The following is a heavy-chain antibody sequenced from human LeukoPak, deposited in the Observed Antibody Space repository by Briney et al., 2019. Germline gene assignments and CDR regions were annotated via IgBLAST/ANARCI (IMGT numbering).Heavy chain of an antibody. CDR1: GFTFNNYG. CDR3: ARDRRDGYNVLDY. CDR2: IRYDGSNT. V-gene: IGHV3-30*02. D-gene: IGHD5-24*01. J-gene: IGHJ4*02. Sequence: GGSLRLSCAASGFTFNNYGMHWVRQAPGKGLEWLAFIRYDGSNTYYADSVKGRFTVSRDDSKNTLYLQMNSLRGDDTAIYYCARDRRDGYNVLDYWGQGTLVTVSS.